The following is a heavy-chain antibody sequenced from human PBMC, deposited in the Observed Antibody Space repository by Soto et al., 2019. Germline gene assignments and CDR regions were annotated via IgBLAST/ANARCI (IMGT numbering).Heavy chain of an antibody. CDR1: GFSLSTHGVG. J-gene: IGHJ5*01. V-gene: IGHV2-5*02. CDR2: IYWDDDK. Sequence: QITLKESGPTLVKPTQTLTLTCTFSGFSLSTHGVGVGWVRQPAGKALEWPALIYWDDDKRYSASLNSRLTITKDTSKNQVVLTMTNMDPVDTATYYCAHAMLYCTGGSCSTWFDSWGQGTLVTVSS. CDR3: AHAMLYCTGGSCSTWFDS. D-gene: IGHD2-15*01.